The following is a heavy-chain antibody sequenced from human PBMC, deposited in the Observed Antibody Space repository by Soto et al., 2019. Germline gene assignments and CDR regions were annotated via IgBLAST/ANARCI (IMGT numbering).Heavy chain of an antibody. J-gene: IGHJ6*02. CDR2: IIPIFGTA. D-gene: IGHD4-4*01. V-gene: IGHV1-69*12. CDR3: AGTYSNCVHSYYYGMDV. CDR1: GGTFSSYA. Sequence: QVQLVQSGAEVKKPGSSVKVSCKASGGTFSSYAISWVRQAPGQGLEWMGGIIPIFGTANYAQKFQGRVTITADESTSTAYMELSSLRSEDTAVYYCAGTYSNCVHSYYYGMDVWGQGITVTVSS.